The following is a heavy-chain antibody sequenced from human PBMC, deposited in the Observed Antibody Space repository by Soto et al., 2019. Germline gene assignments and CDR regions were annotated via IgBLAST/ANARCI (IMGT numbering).Heavy chain of an antibody. J-gene: IGHJ4*02. Sequence: SVKVSCKASGGTFSSYAISWVRQAPGQGLEWMGGIIPIFGTANYAQKFQGRVTITADESTSTAYMELSSLRSEDTAVYYCARGAVGYCSSTSCYGDFDYWGKGTLVTVSS. CDR1: GGTFSSYA. CDR2: IIPIFGTA. V-gene: IGHV1-69*13. CDR3: ARGAVGYCSSTSCYGDFDY. D-gene: IGHD2-2*01.